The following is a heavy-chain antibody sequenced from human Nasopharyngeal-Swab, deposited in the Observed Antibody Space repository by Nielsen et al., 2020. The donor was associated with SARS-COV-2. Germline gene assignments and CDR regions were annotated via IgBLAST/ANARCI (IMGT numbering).Heavy chain of an antibody. D-gene: IGHD3-22*01. J-gene: IGHJ3*02. V-gene: IGHV1-58*01. CDR3: ATDSSGYHDAFDI. CDR2: FVVGSGNT. Sequence: WVRQAPGQRLEWIGWFVVGSGNTNYAQKFQERVTITRDMSTSTAYMELSSLRPEDTAVYYCATDSSGYHDAFDIWGQGTMVTVSS.